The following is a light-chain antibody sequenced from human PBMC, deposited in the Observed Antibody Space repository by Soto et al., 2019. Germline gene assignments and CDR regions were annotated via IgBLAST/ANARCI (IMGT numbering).Light chain of an antibody. V-gene: IGLV2-23*01. Sequence: QSALTQPASVSGSPGQSITISCTGTSSDVGYYNLVSWYQQLPGKAPKLIIYEGNKRPSGVSDRFSGSKSGNTASLTVSGLQAEDEAVYDCCSYAGSTTVIFGGGTKLTVL. CDR1: SSDVGYYNL. CDR2: EGN. CDR3: CSYAGSTTVI. J-gene: IGLJ2*01.